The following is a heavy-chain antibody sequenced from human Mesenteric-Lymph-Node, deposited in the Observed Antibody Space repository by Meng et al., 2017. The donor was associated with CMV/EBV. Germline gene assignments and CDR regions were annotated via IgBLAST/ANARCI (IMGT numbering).Heavy chain of an antibody. CDR2: IIPVIGVA. V-gene: IGHV1-69*02. CDR3: ASSFYDGYKGYSDY. CDR1: GDTFIRYT. J-gene: IGHJ4*02. Sequence: KASGDTFIRYTFTWVRQAPGQGLEWMGRIIPVIGVAHYAQKFQGRVTITADKSTSTINMELSTLGSDDTAVYYCASSFYDGYKGYSDYWGQGTLVTVSS. D-gene: IGHD5-12*01.